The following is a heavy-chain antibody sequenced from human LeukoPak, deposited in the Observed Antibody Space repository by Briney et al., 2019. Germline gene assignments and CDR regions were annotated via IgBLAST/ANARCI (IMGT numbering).Heavy chain of an antibody. CDR3: ARADTYYYDSSGYSPPDY. Sequence: GGSLRLSCAASGFTFSSYWMSWVRQAPGKGLEWVANIKQDGSEKYYVDSVKGRFTISRDNAKNSLYLQMNSLRAEDTAVYCCARADTYYYDSSGYSPPDYWGQGTLVTVSS. D-gene: IGHD3-22*01. V-gene: IGHV3-7*01. J-gene: IGHJ4*02. CDR2: IKQDGSEK. CDR1: GFTFSSYW.